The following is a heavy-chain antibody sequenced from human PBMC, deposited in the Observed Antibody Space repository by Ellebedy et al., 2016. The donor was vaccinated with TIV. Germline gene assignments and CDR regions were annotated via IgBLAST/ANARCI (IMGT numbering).Heavy chain of an antibody. CDR2: IYSGGSA. V-gene: IGHV3-66*01. J-gene: IGHJ4*02. CDR1: GFSVSTNY. Sequence: GESLKISCAASGFSVSTNYMRWVRQAPGKGLEWVSIIYSGGSAYYADSVKGRFAISRDNSRNTLYLQMNSLLAEDTAVYYCASRPDGDYHFLDYWGQGTLVTVS. CDR3: ASRPDGDYHFLDY. D-gene: IGHD4-17*01.